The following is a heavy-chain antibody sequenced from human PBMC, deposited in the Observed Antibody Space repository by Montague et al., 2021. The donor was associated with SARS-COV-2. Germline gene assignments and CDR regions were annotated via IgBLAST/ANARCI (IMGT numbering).Heavy chain of an antibody. Sequence: SETLSLTCTVSGGSISSYYWSWIRQPAGPGMGWIGRIYTSGSTNYNPSLRRRVPMSVYTSKNQFSLKLSSVTAAATAVSYCARDLIVYGYVWGSYRPYGMDVWGQGTTVTVSS. J-gene: IGHJ6*02. CDR3: ARDLIVYGYVWGSYRPYGMDV. D-gene: IGHD3-16*02. V-gene: IGHV4-4*07. CDR1: GGSISSYY. CDR2: IYTSGST.